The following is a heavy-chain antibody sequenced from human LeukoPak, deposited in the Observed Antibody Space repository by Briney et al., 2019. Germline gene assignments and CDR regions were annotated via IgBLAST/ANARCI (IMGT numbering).Heavy chain of an antibody. V-gene: IGHV4-34*01. D-gene: IGHD2-2*02. CDR2: INHSVST. J-gene: IGHJ4*02. Sequence: SETLSLTCAVYGGSFSGYYWSWIRQPPGKGLEWIGEINHSVSTNYNPSLKSRVTISVDTSKNQFSLKLSSVTAADTAVYYCARGTLGYCSSTSCYIPYYFDYWGQGTLVTVSS. CDR1: GGSFSGYY. CDR3: ARGTLGYCSSTSCYIPYYFDY.